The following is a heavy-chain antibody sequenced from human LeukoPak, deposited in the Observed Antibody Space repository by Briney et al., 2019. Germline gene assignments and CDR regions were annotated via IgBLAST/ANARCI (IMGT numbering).Heavy chain of an antibody. Sequence: SETLSLTCAVYGGSFSGYYWSWIRQPPGKGLEWIGEINHSGSTNYNPSLKSRVTISVDTSKNQFSLKLSSVTAADTAVYYCATTRGGRYCSSTSCYYMDVWGKGTTVTVSS. CDR3: ATTRGGRYCSSTSCYYMDV. D-gene: IGHD2-2*01. CDR2: INHSGST. CDR1: GGSFSGYY. V-gene: IGHV4-34*01. J-gene: IGHJ6*03.